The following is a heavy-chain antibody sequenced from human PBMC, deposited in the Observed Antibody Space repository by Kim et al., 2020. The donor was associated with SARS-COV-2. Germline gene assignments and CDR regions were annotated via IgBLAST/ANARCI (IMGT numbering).Heavy chain of an antibody. D-gene: IGHD6-13*01. CDR3: ARARGRYSSSWYPAVFDY. V-gene: IGHV3-66*01. CDR1: GFTVSSNY. J-gene: IGHJ4*02. Sequence: GGSLRLSCAASGFTVSSNYMSWVRQAPGKGLEWVSVIYSGGSTYYADSVKGRFTISRDNSKNTLYLQMNSLRAEDTAVYYCARARGRYSSSWYPAVFDYWGQGTLVTVSS. CDR2: IYSGGST.